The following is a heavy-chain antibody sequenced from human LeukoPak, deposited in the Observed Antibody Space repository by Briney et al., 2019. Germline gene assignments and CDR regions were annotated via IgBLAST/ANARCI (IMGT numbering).Heavy chain of an antibody. J-gene: IGHJ4*02. CDR3: AGDSGSGSYSGY. V-gene: IGHV3-23*01. CDR2: ISGSGGST. Sequence: GGSLRLPCAASGFTLSSYAMSWVRQAPGKGLEWVSAISGSGGSTYYADSVKGRFTISRDNAKNTLYLHMDSLRAEDTAVYYCAGDSGSGSYSGYWGQGTLVTVSS. CDR1: GFTLSSYA. D-gene: IGHD3-10*01.